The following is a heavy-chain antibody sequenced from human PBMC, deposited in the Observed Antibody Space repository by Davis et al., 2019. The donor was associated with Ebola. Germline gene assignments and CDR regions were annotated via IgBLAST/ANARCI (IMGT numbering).Heavy chain of an antibody. CDR3: AREEGGYCSSTSCYVFDY. Sequence: GGSLRLSCAASGLTFSSYGMNWVRQAPGKGLEWVSSISSSSSYIYYADSVKGRFTISRDNAKNSLYLQMNSLRAEDTAVYYCAREEGGYCSSTSCYVFDYWGQGTLVTVSS. J-gene: IGHJ4*02. V-gene: IGHV3-21*01. CDR1: GLTFSSYG. D-gene: IGHD2-2*01. CDR2: ISSSSSYI.